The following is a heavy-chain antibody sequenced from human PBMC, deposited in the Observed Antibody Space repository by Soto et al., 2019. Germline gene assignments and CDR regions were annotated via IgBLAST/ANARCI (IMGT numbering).Heavy chain of an antibody. J-gene: IGHJ4*02. CDR1: GDSISSSNW. Sequence: QVQLQESGPGLVKPSGTLSLTCAVSGDSISSSNWWTWVRQPPGKGLEWDGEIHHSGSTNYAPSLRGRATISLEKSTNQFSLTLTSVTAADTAVYCCAREHGHMGISVAALDYWGQGTLVSASS. CDR2: IHHSGST. V-gene: IGHV4-4*01. D-gene: IGHD6-19*01. CDR3: AREHGHMGISVAALDY.